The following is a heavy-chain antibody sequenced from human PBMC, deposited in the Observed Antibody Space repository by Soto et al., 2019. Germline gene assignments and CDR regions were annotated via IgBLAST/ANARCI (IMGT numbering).Heavy chain of an antibody. D-gene: IGHD3-9*01. V-gene: IGHV4-30-4*01. J-gene: IGHJ5*02. CDR3: ARVLRYFDWLLRPRRRDWFDP. CDR2: IYYSGST. Sequence: SETLSLTCTVSGGSISSGDYYWSWIRQPPGKGLEWIGYIYYSGSTYYNPSLKSRVTISVDTSKNQFSLKLSSVTAADTAVYYCARVLRYFDWLLRPRRRDWFDPWGQGTLVTVSS. CDR1: GGSISSGDYY.